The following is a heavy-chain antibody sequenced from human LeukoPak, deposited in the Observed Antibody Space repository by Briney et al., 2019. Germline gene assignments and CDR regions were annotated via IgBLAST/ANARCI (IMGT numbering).Heavy chain of an antibody. CDR1: GGSISSGSYY. V-gene: IGHV4-61*02. CDR3: ARDSSWYFDWFDP. Sequence: SQTLSLTCTVSGGSISSGSYYWSWIRQPAGKGLEWIGRIYTSGSTNYNPSLKSRVTISVDTSKNQFSLKLSSVTAADTAVYYCARDSSWYFDWFDPWGQGTLVTVSS. CDR2: IYTSGST. J-gene: IGHJ5*02. D-gene: IGHD6-13*01.